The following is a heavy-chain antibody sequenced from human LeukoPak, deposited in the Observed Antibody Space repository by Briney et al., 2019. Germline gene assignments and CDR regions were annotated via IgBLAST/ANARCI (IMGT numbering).Heavy chain of an antibody. V-gene: IGHV3-23*01. J-gene: IGHJ4*02. CDR1: GFTFSIYA. CDR2: ISGNGGST. D-gene: IGHD3-22*01. Sequence: PGGPLRLSCAAPGFTFSIYAMSWVRRAPGKGLEWFSTISGNGGSTYYADSVKGRFTISRDNSKTTLNLQMNSLRADDTAVYYCATAHYYDTSAYSDFWGQGTLVTVSS. CDR3: ATAHYYDTSAYSDF.